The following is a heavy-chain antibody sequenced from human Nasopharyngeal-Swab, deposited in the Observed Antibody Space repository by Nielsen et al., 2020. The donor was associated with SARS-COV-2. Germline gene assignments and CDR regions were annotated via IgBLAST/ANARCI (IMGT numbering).Heavy chain of an antibody. CDR1: GYTFTSYA. CDR3: ARARGQPHNYYYYGMDV. Sequence: ASVKVSCKASGYTFTSYAMNWVRQAPGQGLEWMGWNNTNTGNPTYAQGFTGRFVFSLDTSVSTAYLQISSLRAEDTAVYYCARARGQPHNYYYYGMDVWGQGTTVTVSS. CDR2: NNTNTGNP. J-gene: IGHJ6*02. V-gene: IGHV7-4-1*02.